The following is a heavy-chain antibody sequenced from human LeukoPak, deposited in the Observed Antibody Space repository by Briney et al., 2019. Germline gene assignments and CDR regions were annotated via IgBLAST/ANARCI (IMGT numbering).Heavy chain of an antibody. CDR1: GYTFTGYY. D-gene: IGHD3-3*01. V-gene: IGHV1-2*02. CDR2: INPNNGVT. CDR3: GRDLEGSPALGD. J-gene: IGHJ4*02. Sequence: ASVKVSCKASGYTFTGYYMHWVRQAPGQGLECMGWINPNNGVTNSPQRFQGRVSMTRDTSISTVYTELSSLRTDDTAVYYCGRDLEGSPALGDWGQGTLVTVSS.